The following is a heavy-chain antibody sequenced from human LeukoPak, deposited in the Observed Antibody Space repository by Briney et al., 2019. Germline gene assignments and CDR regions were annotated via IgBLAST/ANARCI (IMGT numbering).Heavy chain of an antibody. V-gene: IGHV4-34*01. D-gene: IGHD3-22*01. CDR2: INHSGST. Sequence: SETLSLTCAVYGGSFSGYYWGGIRQPPGKGLEWIGEINHSGSTNYNPSLKSRVTISVDTSKNQFSLKLSSVTAADTAVYYCARRPKNSGYYYNAAFDYWGQGALVTVSS. CDR3: ARRPKNSGYYYNAAFDY. CDR1: GGSFSGYY. J-gene: IGHJ4*02.